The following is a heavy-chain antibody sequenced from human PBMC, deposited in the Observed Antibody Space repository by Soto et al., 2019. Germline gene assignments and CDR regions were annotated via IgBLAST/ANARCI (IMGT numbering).Heavy chain of an antibody. Sequence: GGSLRLSCAASGFTFSSYWMSWVRQAPGKGLEWVANIKQDGSEKYYVDSVKGRFTISRDNAKNSLYLQMNSLRAEDTAVYYCARSRARNYYYYYYMDVWGKGTTVTVSS. CDR3: ARSRARNYYYYYYMDV. J-gene: IGHJ6*03. V-gene: IGHV3-7*01. CDR1: GFTFSSYW. CDR2: IKQDGSEK.